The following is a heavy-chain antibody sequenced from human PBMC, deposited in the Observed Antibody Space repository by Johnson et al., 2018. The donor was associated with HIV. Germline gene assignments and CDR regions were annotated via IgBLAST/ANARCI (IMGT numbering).Heavy chain of an antibody. V-gene: IGHV3-30-3*01. J-gene: IGHJ3*02. CDR1: GFTFSSYA. CDR2: ISYDGSNK. D-gene: IGHD3-22*01. CDR3: ARDVHRERYYDSSGDPPPHAVDI. Sequence: QVQLVESGGGVVQPGRSLRLSCAASGFTFSSYAMHWVRQAPGKGLEWVALISYDGSNKYYADSVKGRFTISRDNSKNTLYLQMNSLSPEATAVYYCARDVHRERYYDSSGDPPPHAVDIWGQGTMVTGSS.